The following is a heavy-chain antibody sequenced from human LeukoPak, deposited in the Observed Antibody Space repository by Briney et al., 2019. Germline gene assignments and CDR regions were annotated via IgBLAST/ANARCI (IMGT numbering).Heavy chain of an antibody. J-gene: IGHJ4*02. CDR2: INPNSGGT. CDR1: GYTFTGYY. CDR3: ARVEDYDFWSDYYT. D-gene: IGHD3-3*01. Sequence: ASVKVSCKASGYTFTGYYMHWVRQAPGQGLEWMGWINPNSGGTNYAQKFQGRVTMTRDTSISTAYMELSRLRSDDTAVYYCARVEDYDFWSDYYTWGQGTLVTVSS. V-gene: IGHV1-2*02.